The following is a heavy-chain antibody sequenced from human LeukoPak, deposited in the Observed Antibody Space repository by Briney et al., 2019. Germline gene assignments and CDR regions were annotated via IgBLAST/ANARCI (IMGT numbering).Heavy chain of an antibody. D-gene: IGHD1-1*01. Sequence: PSETLSLTCAVSGGSISSSYWWSWVRQPPGKGLEWIGEIYHSGSTNYNPSLKSRVIISVDKSKNQFSLKLTSVTAADTAVYYCARDRGTWNDDGFDYWGQGTLVTVSS. CDR3: ARDRGTWNDDGFDY. J-gene: IGHJ4*02. CDR2: IYHSGST. CDR1: GGSISSSYW. V-gene: IGHV4-4*02.